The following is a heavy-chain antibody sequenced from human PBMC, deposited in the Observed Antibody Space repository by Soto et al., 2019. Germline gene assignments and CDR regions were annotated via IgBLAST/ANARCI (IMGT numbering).Heavy chain of an antibody. CDR1: GFTFSNYW. Sequence: GGSLRLSCAASGFTFSNYWMHWVRQTPGKGLVWVSRTNSDESTTTYADSVKGRFTISRDNAKNTLYLRMNSLRVEDTAIYYCARGPIGGWFDPWGQGTLVTVS. CDR3: ARGPIGGWFDP. V-gene: IGHV3-74*01. J-gene: IGHJ5*02. D-gene: IGHD3-10*01. CDR2: TNSDESTT.